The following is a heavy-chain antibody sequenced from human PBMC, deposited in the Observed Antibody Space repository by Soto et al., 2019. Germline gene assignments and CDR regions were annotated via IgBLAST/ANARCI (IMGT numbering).Heavy chain of an antibody. J-gene: IGHJ6*02. CDR3: ARDTGALTYYYDSSGGYYGMDV. CDR1: GFTLSSYS. D-gene: IGHD3-22*01. V-gene: IGHV3-21*01. CDR2: ISSSSSYI. Sequence: EVQLVESGGGLVKPGGSLRLSCAASGFTLSSYSMNWVRQAPGKGLEWVSSISSSSSYIYYADSVKGRFTISRDNAKNSLYLQMNSLRAEDTAVYYCARDTGALTYYYDSSGGYYGMDVWGQGTTVTVSS.